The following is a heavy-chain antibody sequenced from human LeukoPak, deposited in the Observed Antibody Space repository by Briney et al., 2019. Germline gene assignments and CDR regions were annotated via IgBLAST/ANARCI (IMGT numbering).Heavy chain of an antibody. Sequence: PGGSLRLSCAASGFTFSSYWMDWLRPAQGQGLVWVSRINSDGNNTSYADSVKGRFTISRDDAKNTLYLQMNSLRAEDTAVYYCARDRAYCSSTSCYIDFGMDVWGQGTTVTVSS. D-gene: IGHD2-2*02. J-gene: IGHJ6*02. CDR1: GFTFSSYW. V-gene: IGHV3-74*01. CDR3: ARDRAYCSSTSCYIDFGMDV. CDR2: INSDGNNT.